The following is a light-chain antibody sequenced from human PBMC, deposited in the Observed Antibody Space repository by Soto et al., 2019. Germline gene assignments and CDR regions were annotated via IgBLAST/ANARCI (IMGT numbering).Light chain of an antibody. CDR3: SSYAGSNKDV. J-gene: IGLJ1*01. CDR2: EVS. CDR1: SSDVGAYNY. V-gene: IGLV2-8*01. Sequence: QSALTQPPSASGSPGQSVTISCTGTSSDVGAYNYVSWYQQHPGKAPKLMIYEVSERPSGVPDRFSGSKSGHTASLTVSGLQAEDEADYYCSSYAGSNKDVFGTGTKVTVL.